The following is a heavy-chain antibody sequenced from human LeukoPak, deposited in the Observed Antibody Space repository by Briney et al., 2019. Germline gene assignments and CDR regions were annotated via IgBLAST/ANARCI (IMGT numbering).Heavy chain of an antibody. CDR1: GYSFTSYW. Sequence: GESLKISCKGSGYSFTSYWIGWVRQMPGKGLEWMGIIYPGDSDTRYSPSFQGQVTISADKSISTAYLQWSSLEASDTAMYYCARHPEDIVVVPAAQEVSYYYYMDVWGKGTTVTVSS. D-gene: IGHD2-2*01. V-gene: IGHV5-51*01. J-gene: IGHJ6*03. CDR3: ARHPEDIVVVPAAQEVSYYYYMDV. CDR2: IYPGDSDT.